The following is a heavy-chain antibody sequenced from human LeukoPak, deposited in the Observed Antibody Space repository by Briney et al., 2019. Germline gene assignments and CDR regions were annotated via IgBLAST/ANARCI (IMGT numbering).Heavy chain of an antibody. CDR2: IYYSGST. D-gene: IGHD3-10*01. Sequence: PSETLSLTCTVSGGSISSSSYYWGWIRQPPGKGLEWIGSIYYSGSTYYNPSLKSRVTISVDTSKNQFSLKLSSVTAADTAVYYCARRKVRGVMGNWFDPWGQGTLVTVSS. CDR3: ARRKVRGVMGNWFDP. V-gene: IGHV4-39*07. CDR1: GGSISSSSYY. J-gene: IGHJ5*02.